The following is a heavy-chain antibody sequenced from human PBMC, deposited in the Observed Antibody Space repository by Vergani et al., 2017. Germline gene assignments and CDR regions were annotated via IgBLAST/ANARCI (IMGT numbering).Heavy chain of an antibody. CDR2: INAGNGNT. Sequence: QVQLVQSGAEVKKPGASVKVSCKASGYTFTSYAMHWVRQAPGQRLEWMGWINAGNGNTKYSQKFQGSVTITRDTSASTAYMELSSLRSEDTAVYYCARALLYSGGYYDYWGQGTLVTVAS. CDR3: ARALLYSGGYYDY. D-gene: IGHD1-26*01. V-gene: IGHV1-3*01. CDR1: GYTFTSYA. J-gene: IGHJ4*02.